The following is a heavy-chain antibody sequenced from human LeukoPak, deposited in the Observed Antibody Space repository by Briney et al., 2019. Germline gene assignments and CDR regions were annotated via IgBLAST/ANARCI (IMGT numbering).Heavy chain of an antibody. Sequence: GGSLRLSCAASGFTFSSYAMSWVRQAPGKGLEWVSAISGSGGSTCYADSVKGRFTISRDNSKNTLYLQMNSLRAEDTAVYYCAKGMQQLVRYYYYYGMDVWGQGTTVTVSS. J-gene: IGHJ6*02. CDR1: GFTFSSYA. CDR2: ISGSGGST. V-gene: IGHV3-23*01. D-gene: IGHD6-13*01. CDR3: AKGMQQLVRYYYYYGMDV.